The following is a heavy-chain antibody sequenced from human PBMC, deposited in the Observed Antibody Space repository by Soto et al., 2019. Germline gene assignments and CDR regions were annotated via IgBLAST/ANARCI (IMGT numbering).Heavy chain of an antibody. CDR3: ASWSSWNPLYYHGMDV. D-gene: IGHD1-20*01. Sequence: ASVKVSCKVSGGAFTNDSLNWVRHAPGQGLQWLGGIIPLHDTSNYSLKFLGRVTVTADISSSTVYMHLSGLTSDDTATYYCASWSSWNPLYYHGMDVWGQGTTVTVSS. V-gene: IGHV1-69*08. CDR2: IIPLHDTS. J-gene: IGHJ6*02. CDR1: GGAFTNDS.